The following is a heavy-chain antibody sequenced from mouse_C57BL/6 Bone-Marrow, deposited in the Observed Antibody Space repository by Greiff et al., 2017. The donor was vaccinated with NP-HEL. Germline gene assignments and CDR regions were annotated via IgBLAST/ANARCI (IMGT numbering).Heavy chain of an antibody. D-gene: IGHD2-3*01. J-gene: IGHJ2*01. V-gene: IGHV5-17*01. Sequence: EVKVVESGGGLVKPGGSLKLSCAASGFTFSDYGMHWVRQAPEKGLEWVAYISSGSSTIYYADTVKGRFTISRDNAKNTLFLQMTSLRSEDTAMYYCARGGYYVVDYWGKGTTLTVSS. CDR2: ISSGSSTI. CDR3: ARGGYYVVDY. CDR1: GFTFSDYG.